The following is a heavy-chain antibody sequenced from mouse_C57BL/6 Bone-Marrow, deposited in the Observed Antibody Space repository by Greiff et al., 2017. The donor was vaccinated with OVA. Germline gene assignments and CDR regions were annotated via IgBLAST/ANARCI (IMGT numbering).Heavy chain of an antibody. J-gene: IGHJ3*01. D-gene: IGHD1-1*01. CDR1: GYTFTSYW. CDR2: IYPSDSET. CDR3: ARWTVDAY. V-gene: IGHV1-61*01. Sequence: QVQLQQPGAELVRPGSSVKLSCKASGYTFTSYWMDRVKQRPGQGLEWIGNIYPSDSETHYNQKFKDKATLTVDKSSSTAYMQLSSLTSEDSAVYYCARWTVDAYWGQGTLVTVSA.